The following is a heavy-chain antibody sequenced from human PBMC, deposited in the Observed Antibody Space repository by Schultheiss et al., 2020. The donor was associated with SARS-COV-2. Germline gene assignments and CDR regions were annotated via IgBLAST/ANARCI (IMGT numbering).Heavy chain of an antibody. CDR1: GFTVSSNY. Sequence: GESLKISCAASGFTVSSNYMSWVRQAPGKGLEWVSVIYSGGSTYYADSVKGRFTISRDNSKNTLYLQMNSLRAEDTAVYYCARALNYYGSAPWGQGTLVTVSS. V-gene: IGHV3-66*01. J-gene: IGHJ5*02. CDR2: IYSGGST. D-gene: IGHD3-10*01. CDR3: ARALNYYGSAP.